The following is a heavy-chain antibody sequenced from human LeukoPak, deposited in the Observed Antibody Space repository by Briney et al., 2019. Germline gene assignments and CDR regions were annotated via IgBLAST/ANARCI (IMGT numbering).Heavy chain of an antibody. J-gene: IGHJ6*03. Sequence: GSSVKVSCKASGGTFSSYAISWVRQAPGQGLEWMGRIIPILGIANYAQKFQGRVTITADKSTSTAYMELSSLRSDDTAVYYCARGLARVDYYYHMDVWGKGTTVTVSS. CDR1: GGTFSSYA. CDR3: ARGLARVDYYYHMDV. CDR2: IIPILGIA. V-gene: IGHV1-69*04. D-gene: IGHD3-22*01.